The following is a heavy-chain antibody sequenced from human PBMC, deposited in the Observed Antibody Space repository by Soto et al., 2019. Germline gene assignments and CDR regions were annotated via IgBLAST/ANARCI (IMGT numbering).Heavy chain of an antibody. V-gene: IGHV4-61*01. D-gene: IGHD2-2*01. Sequence: QVQLQESGPGLVKPSETLSLTCTVSGGSVSSGSYYWSWIRQPPGKGLEWIGYIYYSGSSNYNPSLKSRLTISVATSKTQFSLQLTSMDAADTAVYYCARAPSYCISTSCYGYYYGMDVWGQGTTVTVSS. CDR3: ARAPSYCISTSCYGYYYGMDV. CDR1: GGSVSSGSYY. CDR2: IYYSGSS. J-gene: IGHJ6*02.